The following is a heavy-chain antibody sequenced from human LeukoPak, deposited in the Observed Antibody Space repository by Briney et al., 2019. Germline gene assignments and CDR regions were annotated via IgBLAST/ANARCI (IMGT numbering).Heavy chain of an antibody. CDR1: GGSLNGYY. CDR3: ARYGMAAEGIWWFDP. D-gene: IGHD6-13*01. CDR2: IDHSGST. V-gene: IGHV4-34*01. Sequence: SETLPLTCAVYGGSLNGYYWSWIRQPPGKRLEWIGEIDHSGSTQYNPSLKSRVTISLDTSKKQFSLKLTSLTAADTAFYYCARYGMAAEGIWWFDPWGQGTLVTVSS. J-gene: IGHJ5*02.